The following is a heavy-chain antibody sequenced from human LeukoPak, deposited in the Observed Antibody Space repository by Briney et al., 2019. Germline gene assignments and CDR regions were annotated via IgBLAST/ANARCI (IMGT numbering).Heavy chain of an antibody. Sequence: GGSLRLSCVASGFTFSDYYMTWIRQAPGKGLEWVSYITNRGTVMQYADSVKGRFTISRDGAGNSLYLQMNSLKAEDTAVYYCTRGHWGLDYWGQGTLVTVSS. CDR1: GFTFSDYY. CDR3: TRGHWGLDY. D-gene: IGHD7-27*01. V-gene: IGHV3-11*01. CDR2: ITNRGTVM. J-gene: IGHJ4*02.